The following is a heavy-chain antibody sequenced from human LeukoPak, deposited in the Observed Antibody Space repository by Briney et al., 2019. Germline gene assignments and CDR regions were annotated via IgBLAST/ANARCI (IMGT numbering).Heavy chain of an antibody. D-gene: IGHD3-3*01. CDR3: ARSLTDDFWSGHNWFDP. CDR1: GGSISSGSYY. Sequence: SETLSLTCTVSGGSISSGSYYWSWIRQPPGKGLEWIGRIYTSGSTNYNPSLKSRVTISVDTSKNQFSLKLSSVTAADTAVYYCARSLTDDFWSGHNWFDPWGQGTLVTVSS. J-gene: IGHJ5*02. V-gene: IGHV4-61*02. CDR2: IYTSGST.